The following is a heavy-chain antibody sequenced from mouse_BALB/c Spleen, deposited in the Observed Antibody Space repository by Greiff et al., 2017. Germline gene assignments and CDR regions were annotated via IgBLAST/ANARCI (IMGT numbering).Heavy chain of an antibody. J-gene: IGHJ2*01. CDR1: GYTFTSYW. CDR2: IYPGDGDT. V-gene: IGHV1-87*01. D-gene: IGHD2-14*01. Sequence: QVQLQQSGAELARPGASVKLSCKASGYTFTSYWMQWVKQRPGQGLEWIGAIYPGDGDTRYTQKFKGKATLTADKSSSTAYMQLSSLASEDSAVYYCARGVRYYFDYWGQGTTLTVSS. CDR3: ARGVRYYFDY.